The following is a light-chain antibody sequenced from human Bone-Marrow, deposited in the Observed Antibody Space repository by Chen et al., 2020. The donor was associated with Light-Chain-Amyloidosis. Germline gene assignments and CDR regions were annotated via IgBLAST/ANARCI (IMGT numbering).Light chain of an antibody. V-gene: IGLV1-40*01. CDR1: SSNIGAGYD. CDR3: QTYDDSPSAYV. Sequence: QSVLTQPPSVSGAPGQGVTIPCAGSSSNIGAGYDVYWYQQLPGTAPTFLIYGHNQRPSGVPDRFSGSRSGTSASLAITELQADDEADYYCQTYDDSPSAYVFGTGTRVTVL. J-gene: IGLJ1*01. CDR2: GHN.